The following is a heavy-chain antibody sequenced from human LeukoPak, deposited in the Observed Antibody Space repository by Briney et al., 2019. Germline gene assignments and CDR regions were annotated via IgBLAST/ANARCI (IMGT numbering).Heavy chain of an antibody. CDR2: SNSDGSST. CDR3: ARGPDVVAVPAAIQNYYYYMDV. D-gene: IGHD2-2*01. Sequence: PGGSLRLSCVVSGFTSEFTFSDFEMYWVRQAPGKGLVWVSRSNSDGSSTTYADSVKGRFTIPRDNAKKTLDLQMNSLRPEDTAVYYCARGPDVVAVPAAIQNYYYYMDVWGKGTTVTVSS. CDR1: GFTSEFTFSDFE. V-gene: IGHV3-74*01. J-gene: IGHJ6*03.